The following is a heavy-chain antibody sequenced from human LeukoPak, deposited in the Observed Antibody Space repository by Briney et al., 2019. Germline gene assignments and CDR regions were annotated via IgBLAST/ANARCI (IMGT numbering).Heavy chain of an antibody. V-gene: IGHV3-33*06. Sequence: GGSLRLSCAASGFIFSDYGMHWVRQAPGKGLEWVAVIWNNGNNRYADSVRGRFTISRDDSKNTLYLQMNSLRAEDTAVYYCAKDFIAVAARGPRYFDYWGQGTLVTVSS. CDR1: GFIFSDYG. D-gene: IGHD6-19*01. J-gene: IGHJ4*02. CDR2: IWNNGNNR. CDR3: AKDFIAVAARGPRYFDY.